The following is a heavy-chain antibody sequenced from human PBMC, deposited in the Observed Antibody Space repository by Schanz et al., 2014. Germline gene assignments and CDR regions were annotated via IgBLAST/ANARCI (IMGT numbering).Heavy chain of an antibody. D-gene: IGHD5-12*01. CDR1: GFTFSSYS. V-gene: IGHV3-23*04. CDR2: ISGSGGST. CDR3: ASPSGYSDYGTYFDF. J-gene: IGHJ4*02. Sequence: EVRLVESGGGLVQPGGSLRLSCAASGFTFSSYSMNWVRQAPGKGLEWVSGISGSGGSTYYADSVKGRFTISRDNSRNTLYLQMNSLRTEDTAVYYCASPSGYSDYGTYFDFWGQGTLVTVSS.